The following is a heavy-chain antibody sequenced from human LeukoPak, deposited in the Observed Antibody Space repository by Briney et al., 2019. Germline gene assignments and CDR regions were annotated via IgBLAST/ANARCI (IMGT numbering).Heavy chain of an antibody. V-gene: IGHV3-30*02. CDR1: GFTFSSYG. J-gene: IGHJ4*02. D-gene: IGHD3-10*01. Sequence: GGSLRLSCAASGFTFSSYGMHWVRQAPGKGLEWVAFIRYDGSNKYYADSVKGRFTISRDNPKNTLYLQINSLRAEDTAVYYCADLGVFDYWGQGTLVTVSS. CDR2: IRYDGSNK. CDR3: ADLGVFDY.